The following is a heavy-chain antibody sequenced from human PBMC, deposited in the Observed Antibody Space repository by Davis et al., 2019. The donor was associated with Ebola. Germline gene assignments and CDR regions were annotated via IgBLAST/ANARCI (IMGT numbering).Heavy chain of an antibody. CDR2: MNPTSGDT. Sequence: ASVKVSCKPSGYSFSIYDINSVRQPTGQGLEWMGWMNPTSGDTGKAEKFQGRPTMTRDTSLNTAFLELGSLTFEDTATYFCARIGGHSGLPPNFWGKGTLVTVSA. V-gene: IGHV1-8*02. J-gene: IGHJ4*02. D-gene: IGHD6-19*01. CDR3: ARIGGHSGLPPNF. CDR1: GYSFSIYD.